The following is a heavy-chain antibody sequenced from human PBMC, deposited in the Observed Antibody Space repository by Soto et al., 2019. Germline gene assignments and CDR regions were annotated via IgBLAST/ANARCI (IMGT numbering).Heavy chain of an antibody. CDR1: GGSISSGDYY. D-gene: IGHD3-3*01. V-gene: IGHV4-30-4*01. Sequence: QVQLKESGPGLVKPSQTLSLTCTVSGGSISSGDYYWSWIRQPPGKGLEWIGYIYYSGSTYYNPSLKSRVTISVDTSKNQFSLKLSSVTAADTAVYYCITTKGRFLEWPPSTHGMDVWGQGTTVTVSS. CDR3: ITTKGRFLEWPPSTHGMDV. J-gene: IGHJ6*02. CDR2: IYYSGST.